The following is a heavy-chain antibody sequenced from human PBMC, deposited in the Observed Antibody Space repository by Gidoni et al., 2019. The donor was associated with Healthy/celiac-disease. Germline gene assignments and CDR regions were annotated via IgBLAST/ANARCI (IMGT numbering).Heavy chain of an antibody. D-gene: IGHD5-12*01. CDR2: ISWNSGSI. V-gene: IGHV3-9*01. J-gene: IGHJ3*02. CDR1: GFTFDDYA. CDR3: AKDMGDIAAFDI. Sequence: EVQLVESGGGLVQPGRSLRLSCAASGFTFDDYAMHWVRQAPGKGLEWVSGISWNSGSIGYADSVKGRFTISRDNAKNSLYLQMNSLRAEDTALYYCAKDMGDIAAFDIWGQGTMVTVSS.